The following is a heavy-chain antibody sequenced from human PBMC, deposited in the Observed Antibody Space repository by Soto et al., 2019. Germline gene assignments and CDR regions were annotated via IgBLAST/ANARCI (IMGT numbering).Heavy chain of an antibody. J-gene: IGHJ6*02. Sequence: QVQLVQSGAEVKKPGSSVKVSCKASGGTFSSYAISRVRQAPGQGLEWMGGIIPIFGTANYAQKFQGRVTITADKSTSTAYMELSRLRSEDTAVYYCARDLAWRYSGSYTGDVWGQGTTVTVSS. D-gene: IGHD1-26*01. CDR1: GGTFSSYA. CDR2: IIPIFGTA. CDR3: ARDLAWRYSGSYTGDV. V-gene: IGHV1-69*06.